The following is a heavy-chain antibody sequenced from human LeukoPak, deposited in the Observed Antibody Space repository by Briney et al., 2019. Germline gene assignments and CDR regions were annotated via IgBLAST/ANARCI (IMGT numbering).Heavy chain of an antibody. Sequence: ASVKVSCKASGYTFTSYYMHWVRQAPGQGLEWMGIINPSGGSTSYAQKFQGRVTMTTDTSTSTAYMELRSLRSDDTAVYYCARDPGSFLSSTGWLNWFAPWGQGTLVTVSS. CDR2: INPSGGST. CDR1: GYTFTSYY. J-gene: IGHJ5*02. D-gene: IGHD6-19*01. CDR3: ARDPGSFLSSTGWLNWFAP. V-gene: IGHV1-46*01.